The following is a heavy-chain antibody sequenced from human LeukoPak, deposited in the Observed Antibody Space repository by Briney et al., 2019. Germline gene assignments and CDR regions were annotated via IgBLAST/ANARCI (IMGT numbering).Heavy chain of an antibody. CDR3: ASSTYYDFWSGYPHYYYYYYMDV. CDR1: GGSISSSSYY. CDR2: IYYSGST. J-gene: IGHJ6*03. Sequence: SETLSLTCTVSGGSISSSSYYWGWIRQPPGKGLEWIGSIYYSGSTNYNPSLKSRVTISVDTSKNQFSLKLSSVTAADTAVYYCASSTYYDFWSGYPHYYYYYYMDVWGKGTTVTISS. D-gene: IGHD3-3*01. V-gene: IGHV4-39*07.